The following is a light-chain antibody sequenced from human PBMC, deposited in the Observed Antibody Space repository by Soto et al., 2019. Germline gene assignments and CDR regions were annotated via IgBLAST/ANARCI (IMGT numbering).Light chain of an antibody. V-gene: IGKV3-20*01. CDR1: QSLSSGY. J-gene: IGKJ2*01. CDR2: GVS. CDR3: EQYSSSLVYT. Sequence: EIVVTQSPGTLSLFPGEGATLSCRASQSLSSGYLAWYQQKPGQAPRLLIYGVSSRATGIPDRFSGSGSGTDFTLTISRLEPEDFAVYYCEQYSSSLVYTFGQGTKLEIK.